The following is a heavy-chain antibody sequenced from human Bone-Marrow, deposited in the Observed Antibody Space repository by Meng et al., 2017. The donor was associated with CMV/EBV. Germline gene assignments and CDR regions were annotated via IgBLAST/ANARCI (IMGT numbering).Heavy chain of an antibody. CDR3: ASQPIRLGRFDY. CDR1: GGTFSSYA. V-gene: IGHV1-69*05. D-gene: IGHD4-11*01. Sequence: SVKVSCKASGGTFSSYAISWVRQAPGQGLEWMGGIIPIFGTANYAQKFQGRVTITTDESTSTAYMELSSLRSKDTAVYYCASQPIRLGRFDYWGQGTLVTVSS. J-gene: IGHJ4*02. CDR2: IIPIFGTA.